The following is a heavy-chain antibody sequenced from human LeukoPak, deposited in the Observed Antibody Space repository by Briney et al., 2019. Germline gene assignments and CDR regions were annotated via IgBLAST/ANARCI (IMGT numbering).Heavy chain of an antibody. V-gene: IGHV4-39*07. CDR1: GGSISSSSYY. J-gene: IGHJ2*01. Sequence: SETLSLTCTVSGGSISSSSYYWGWLRQPPGKGLEWIGSIYYSGSTYYNPSLKSRVTISVDTSKNQFSLKLSSVTAADTAVYYCASAAAGTRWYFDLWGRGTLVTVSS. CDR3: ASAAAGTRWYFDL. CDR2: IYYSGST. D-gene: IGHD6-13*01.